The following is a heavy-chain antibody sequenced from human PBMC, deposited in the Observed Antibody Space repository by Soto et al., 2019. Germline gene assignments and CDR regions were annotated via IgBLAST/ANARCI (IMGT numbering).Heavy chain of an antibody. D-gene: IGHD6-13*01. CDR1: GFTFSNYW. J-gene: IGHJ6*02. CDR2: INNDGTDT. V-gene: IGHV3-74*03. CDR3: ARGGLQQDLDV. Sequence: EVQLVESGGGLVQPGGSLRLSCAASGFTFSNYWMYWVRQAPGKGLVWVSRINNDGTDTTHADSVKGRFTISRDNAENTLYLQLNSLRAEDTAVYCCARGGLQQDLDVWGQGSTVTVSS.